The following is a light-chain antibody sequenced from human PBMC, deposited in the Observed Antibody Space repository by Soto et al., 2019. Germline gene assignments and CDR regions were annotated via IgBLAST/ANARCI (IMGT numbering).Light chain of an antibody. Sequence: QSVLTQPASASGSPGQSITISCTGVSSDVGNYNLVSRYQQHPAKAPKLIIYEDDKRPSGVSNRFSGSKSGDTASLTISWLQAEDEADYYCCSYLGSSTVFGGGTQLTVL. V-gene: IGLV2-23*01. CDR3: CSYLGSSTV. CDR2: EDD. J-gene: IGLJ7*01. CDR1: SSDVGNYNL.